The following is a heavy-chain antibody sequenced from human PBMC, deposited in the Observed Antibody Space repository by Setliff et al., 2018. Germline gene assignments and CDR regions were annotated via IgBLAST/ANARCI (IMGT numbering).Heavy chain of an antibody. V-gene: IGHV3-23*01. D-gene: IGHD2-15*01. CDR3: AKDNGKGHLYLLEGYFDY. CDR2: ISGSGSSS. Sequence: GGSLRLSCAASGFTFSTFAMSWVRQAPGKGLEWVSHISGSGSSSSYADSVKGRFTISRDNARNTLYLQMNSLRAEDTAVYYCAKDNGKGHLYLLEGYFDYWGQGTLVTVSS. J-gene: IGHJ4*02. CDR1: GFTFSTFA.